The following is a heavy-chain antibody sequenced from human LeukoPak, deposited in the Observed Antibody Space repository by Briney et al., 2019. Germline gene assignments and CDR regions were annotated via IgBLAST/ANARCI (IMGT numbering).Heavy chain of an antibody. CDR1: GGTFSSYA. J-gene: IGHJ4*02. V-gene: IGHV1-69*04. D-gene: IGHD2-15*01. CDR3: ARLGYCSGGSRSWDYFDY. CDR2: IIPIFGIA. Sequence: SVKVSCKASGGTFSSYAISWVRQAPGQGLEWMGRIIPIFGIANYAQKFQGRVTITADKSTSTAYMELSSLRSEDTAVYYCARLGYCSGGSRSWDYFDYWGQGTLVTVSS.